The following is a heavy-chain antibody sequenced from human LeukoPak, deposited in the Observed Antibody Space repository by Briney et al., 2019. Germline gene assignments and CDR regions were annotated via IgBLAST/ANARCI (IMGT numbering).Heavy chain of an antibody. J-gene: IGHJ3*02. CDR1: GGSISSSNW. D-gene: IGHD2-21*02. V-gene: IGHV4-4*02. CDR3: ATQVVVTNFLLRPDAFDI. Sequence: SETLSLTCAVSGGSISSSNWWSWVRQPPGKGLEWIGEIYHSGSTNYNPSLKSRVTISVDKSKNQFSLKLSSVTAADTAVYYCATQVVVTNFLLRPDAFDIWGQGTMVTVSS. CDR2: IYHSGST.